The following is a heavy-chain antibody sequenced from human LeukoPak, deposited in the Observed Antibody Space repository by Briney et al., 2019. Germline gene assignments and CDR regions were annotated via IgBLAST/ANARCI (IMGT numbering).Heavy chain of an antibody. D-gene: IGHD6-13*01. CDR3: ARQLIAAAGDDAFDI. CDR1: GFTFSSYS. CDR2: ISSSSSYI. J-gene: IGHJ3*02. Sequence: GGSLRLSCAASGFTFSSYSMNWVRQAPGKGLEWVSSISSSSSYIYYADSVKGRFTISRDNAKNSLYLQMSSLRAEDTAVYYCARQLIAAAGDDAFDIWGQGTMVTVSS. V-gene: IGHV3-21*01.